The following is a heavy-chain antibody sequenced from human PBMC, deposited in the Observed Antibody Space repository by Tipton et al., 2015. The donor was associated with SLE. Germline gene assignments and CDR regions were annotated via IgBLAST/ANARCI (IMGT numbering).Heavy chain of an antibody. CDR1: GFTFSSYA. V-gene: IGHV3-23*01. D-gene: IGHD1/OR15-1a*01. CDR2: ISGGGGST. CDR3: AKFEKTTDFYLDS. Sequence: SLRLSCATSGFTFSSYALSWVRRAPGKGLEWVSAISGGGGSTYYADFVKGRFSISIDKSKSTLFLQMNSLRVDETATYYCAKFEKTTDFYLDSWGQGTLVSVSS. J-gene: IGHJ4*02.